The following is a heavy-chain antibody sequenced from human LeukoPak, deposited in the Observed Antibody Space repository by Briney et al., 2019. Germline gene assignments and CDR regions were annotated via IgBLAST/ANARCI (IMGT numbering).Heavy chain of an antibody. D-gene: IGHD3-22*01. V-gene: IGHV4-34*01. CDR2: INHSGST. Sequence: SETLSLTCAVYGGSFSGYYWSWIRQPPGKGLEWIGEINHSGSTNYNPSLKSRVTISVDTSKNQFSLKLSSVTAADTAVYYCARDHAFRRYYYDSSGYYRYWGQGTLVTVSS. J-gene: IGHJ4*02. CDR3: ARDHAFRRYYYDSSGYYRY. CDR1: GGSFSGYY.